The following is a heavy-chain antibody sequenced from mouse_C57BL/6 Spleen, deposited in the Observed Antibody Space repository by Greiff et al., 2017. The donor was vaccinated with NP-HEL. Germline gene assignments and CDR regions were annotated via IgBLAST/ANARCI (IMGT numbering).Heavy chain of an antibody. J-gene: IGHJ4*01. CDR1: GYTFTSYG. D-gene: IGHD3-3*01. CDR3: ARVGQDYAMDY. CDR2: IYPRSGNT. V-gene: IGHV1-81*01. Sequence: VKLQQSGAELARPGASVKLSCKASGYTFTSYGISWVKQRTGQGLEWIGEIYPRSGNTYYNEKFKGKATLTADKSSSTAYMELRSLTSEDSAVYFCARVGQDYAMDYWGQGTSVTVSS.